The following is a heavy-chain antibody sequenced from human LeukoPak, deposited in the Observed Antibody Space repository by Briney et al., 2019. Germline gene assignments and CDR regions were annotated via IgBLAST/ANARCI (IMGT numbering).Heavy chain of an antibody. CDR1: GFTFSSYW. J-gene: IGHJ4*02. V-gene: IGHV3-7*01. Sequence: PGGSLRLSCAASGFTFSSYWMSWVRQAPGKGLEWVANIKQDGSEKYYVDSVKGRFTISRDNAKNSLYLQMNSLRAEDTAVYYCARDLPRSLLWFGDWQDYWGQGTLVTVSS. D-gene: IGHD3-10*01. CDR2: IKQDGSEK. CDR3: ARDLPRSLLWFGDWQDY.